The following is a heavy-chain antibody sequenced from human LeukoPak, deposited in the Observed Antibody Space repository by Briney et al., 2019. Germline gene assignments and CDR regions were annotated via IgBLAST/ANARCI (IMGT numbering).Heavy chain of an antibody. D-gene: IGHD6-19*01. CDR3: AGDSSAWYESAFGI. CDR1: GGSISSYY. Sequence: SETLSLTCTVSGGSISSYYWSWIRQPPGMGLEWIGYISYSGTTNYNSSLKSRVTISVDTSKNQFSLNLSSVTAADTAVYYCAGDSSAWYESAFGIWGQGTMVAVSS. CDR2: ISYSGTT. V-gene: IGHV4-59*01. J-gene: IGHJ3*02.